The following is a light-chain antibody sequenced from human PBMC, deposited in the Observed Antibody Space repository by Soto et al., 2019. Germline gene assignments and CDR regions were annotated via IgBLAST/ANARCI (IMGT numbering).Light chain of an antibody. CDR2: DAS. CDR3: QQRSNWPPWT. V-gene: IGKV3-11*01. CDR1: QSVSSY. Sequence: EIVLTQSPATLSLSLGERATLSCRASQSVSSYLAWYQQKPGQAPRLLIYDASNRATGIPARFSVSGSETDFTLTISCLEAEDFAVYYCQQRSNWPPWTFGQGTKVEIK. J-gene: IGKJ1*01.